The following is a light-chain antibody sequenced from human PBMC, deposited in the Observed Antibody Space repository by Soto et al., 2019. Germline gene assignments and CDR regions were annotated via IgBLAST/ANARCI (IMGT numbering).Light chain of an antibody. CDR1: SSDVGGYNY. Sequence: QSVLTQPASVSGSPGQSITISCTGTSSDVGGYNYVSWYQQHPGKAPKLMIYDVSNRPSGVSNRFSGSKSGNTASLTISGLQAEDEADYYCCSYTSSSTYVFGTETKVTVL. CDR2: DVS. J-gene: IGLJ1*01. CDR3: CSYTSSSTYV. V-gene: IGLV2-14*01.